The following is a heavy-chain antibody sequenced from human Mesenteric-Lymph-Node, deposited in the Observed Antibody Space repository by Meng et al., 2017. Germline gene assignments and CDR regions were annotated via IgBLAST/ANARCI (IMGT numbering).Heavy chain of an antibody. CDR1: VYSISSSNW. CDR2: IDYSGST. Sequence: VQREEGAPGLVKPSGTWSLSCACFVYSISSSNWWGWSRQPAGKGLEWIGYIDYSGSTSYNPSLKSRVTMSVDTSKNQFSLNLSSVTAADTAVYYCARQVAATFSGLAFDSWGQGTLVTVSS. D-gene: IGHD2-15*01. CDR3: ARQVAATFSGLAFDS. V-gene: IGHV4-28*01. J-gene: IGHJ4*02.